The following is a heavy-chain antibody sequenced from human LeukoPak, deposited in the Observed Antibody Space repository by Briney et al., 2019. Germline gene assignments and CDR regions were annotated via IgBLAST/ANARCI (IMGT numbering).Heavy chain of an antibody. CDR3: AKGRGPWAYWYFDL. J-gene: IGHJ2*01. CDR2: ISWNSGSI. D-gene: IGHD3-16*01. V-gene: IGHV3-9*03. CDR1: GFTFDDYA. Sequence: GRSLRLSCAASGFTFDDYAMHWVRQAPGKGLEWVSGISWNSGSIGYADSVKGRFTISRDNAKNSLYLQMNSLRAEDMALYYCAKGRGPWAYWYFDLWGRGTLVTVSS.